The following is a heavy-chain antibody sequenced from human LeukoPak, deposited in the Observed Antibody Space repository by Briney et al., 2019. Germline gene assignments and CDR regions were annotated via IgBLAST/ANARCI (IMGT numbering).Heavy chain of an antibody. CDR1: GFRFSDYY. V-gene: IGHV3-11*04. J-gene: IGHJ6*03. D-gene: IGHD5-18*01. Sequence: PGGSLRLSCAASGFRFSDYYMSWVRQAPGKGLEWVSHISSSGSTIYYADSVKGRFTTSRDNAKGSLYLQMNSLRAEDTAVYYCARCGGRGYSYGYPSYYYYMDVWGKGTTVTVSS. CDR2: ISSSGSTI. CDR3: ARCGGRGYSYGYPSYYYYMDV.